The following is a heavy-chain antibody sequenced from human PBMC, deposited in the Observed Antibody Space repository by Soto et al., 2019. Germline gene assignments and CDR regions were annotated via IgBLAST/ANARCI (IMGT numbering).Heavy chain of an antibody. CDR3: ARTHGDYSSSWYFMGEKNWFDP. CDR1: GGSISSGDYY. CDR2: IYYSGST. J-gene: IGHJ5*02. Sequence: SETLSLTCTVSGGSISSGDYYWSWIRQPPWKGLEWIGYIYYSGSTYYNPSLKSRVTISVDTSKNQFSLKLSSVTAADTAVYYCARTHGDYSSSWYFMGEKNWFDPWGQGTLVTVSS. D-gene: IGHD6-13*01. V-gene: IGHV4-30-4*01.